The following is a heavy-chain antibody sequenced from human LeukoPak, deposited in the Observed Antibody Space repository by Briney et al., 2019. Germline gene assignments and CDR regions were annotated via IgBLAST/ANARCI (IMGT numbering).Heavy chain of an antibody. J-gene: IGHJ4*02. Sequence: PGGSLRLSCAASGLTFSSYAMSWVRQAPGKGLEWVSTISGSGGSIWYADSVKGRFTISRDNSNSTLYLQMNSLRAEDTAVYYCAKTRGGPTSPDDYWGQGTLVTVSS. CDR2: ISGSGGSI. CDR1: GLTFSSYA. V-gene: IGHV3-23*01. D-gene: IGHD2-15*01. CDR3: AKTRGGPTSPDDY.